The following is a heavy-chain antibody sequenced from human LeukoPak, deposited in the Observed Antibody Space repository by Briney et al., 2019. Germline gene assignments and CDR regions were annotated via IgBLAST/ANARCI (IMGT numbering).Heavy chain of an antibody. CDR2: IFYSGST. V-gene: IGHV4-39*07. Sequence: SETLSLTCSVTSGSISNSNYYWGWIRQPPGKGLEWIGSIFYSGSTYYNPSLKSRVTISVDTSKNQFSLKLSSVTAADTAVYYCARGRDGLLIDYWGQGTLVTVSS. CDR1: SGSISNSNYY. CDR3: ARGRDGLLIDY. J-gene: IGHJ4*02. D-gene: IGHD1-26*01.